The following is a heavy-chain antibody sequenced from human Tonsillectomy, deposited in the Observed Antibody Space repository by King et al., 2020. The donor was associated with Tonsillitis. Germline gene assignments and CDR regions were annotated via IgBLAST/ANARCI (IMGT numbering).Heavy chain of an antibody. Sequence: VQLVESGGGLVQPGGSLRLSCAASGFTFSDYYMDWVRQAPGKGVEWVGRSRNKARSYSTDYAASVKGRFTISRDNSKNSLYLQMNSLKSEDTAVYYCARGLRFLDMDVWGKGTTVTVSS. D-gene: IGHD3-3*01. CDR2: SRNKARSYST. J-gene: IGHJ6*03. CDR1: GFTFSDYY. CDR3: ARGLRFLDMDV. V-gene: IGHV3-72*01.